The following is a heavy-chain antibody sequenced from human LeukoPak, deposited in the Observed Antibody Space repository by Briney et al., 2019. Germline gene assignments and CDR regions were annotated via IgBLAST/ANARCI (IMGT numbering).Heavy chain of an antibody. Sequence: PQASVKVSCKASGYTFTSYGISWVRQAPGQGLEWMGWISAYNGNTNYAQKLQGRVTMTTDTSTSTAYMELRSLRSDDTAVYYCARDYYYDSSGYYGYWGQGTLVTVSS. CDR2: ISAYNGNT. V-gene: IGHV1-18*01. CDR3: ARDYYYDSSGYYGY. D-gene: IGHD3-22*01. J-gene: IGHJ4*02. CDR1: GYTFTSYG.